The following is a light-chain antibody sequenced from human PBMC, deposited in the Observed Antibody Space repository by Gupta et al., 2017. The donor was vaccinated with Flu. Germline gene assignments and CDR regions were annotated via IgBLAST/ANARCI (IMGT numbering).Light chain of an antibody. CDR1: SSDVGGYNY. CDR3: SSYTSSSHVV. V-gene: IGLV2-14*04. J-gene: IGLJ2*01. Sequence: TSSDVGGYNYVSWYQKHPGKAPKLMIYDVSNRPSGVSNRFSGSKSGNTASLTISGLQAEDEADYYCSSYTSSSHVVFGGGTKLTVL. CDR2: DVS.